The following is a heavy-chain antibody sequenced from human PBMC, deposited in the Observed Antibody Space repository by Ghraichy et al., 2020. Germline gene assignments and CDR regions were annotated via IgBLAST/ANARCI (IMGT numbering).Heavy chain of an antibody. CDR3: ARVPTLMGATFYFDY. J-gene: IGHJ4*02. CDR2: IKQDGSEK. CDR1: GFTFSSYW. Sequence: GSLRLSCAASGFTFSSYWMSWVRQAPGKGLEWVANIKQDGSEKYYVDSVKGRFTISRDNAKNSLYLQMNSLRAEDTAVYYCARVPTLMGATFYFDYWGQGTLVTVSS. V-gene: IGHV3-7*03. D-gene: IGHD1-26*01.